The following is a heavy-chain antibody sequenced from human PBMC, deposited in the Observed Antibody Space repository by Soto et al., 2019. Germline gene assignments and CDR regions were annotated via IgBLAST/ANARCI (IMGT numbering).Heavy chain of an antibody. V-gene: IGHV3-30*02. CDR3: AKEFKWELHAFDI. CDR2: MGNDGITT. J-gene: IGHJ3*02. CDR1: GFTFSTYG. D-gene: IGHD1-26*01. Sequence: GGSLRLSCAASGFTFSTYGMHWVRQAPGKGLEWVAVMGNDGITTFYADSVKGRFTISRDNSKNTSFLQMNSLRADDTAVYYCAKEFKWELHAFDISGQGTMVTV.